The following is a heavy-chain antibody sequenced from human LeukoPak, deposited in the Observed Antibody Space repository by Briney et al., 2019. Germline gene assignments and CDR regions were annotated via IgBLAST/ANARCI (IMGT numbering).Heavy chain of an antibody. J-gene: IGHJ4*02. Sequence: GGSLRLSCAASGFTFSSYWMSWVRQAPGKGLEWVANIKQDGSEKYYVDSVKGRFTISRDNAKNSLYLQMSSLRAEDTAVYYCATAPLYSSSWYFRGYFDDWGQGTLVTVSS. CDR2: IKQDGSEK. CDR1: GFTFSSYW. CDR3: ATAPLYSSSWYFRGYFDD. D-gene: IGHD6-13*01. V-gene: IGHV3-7*01.